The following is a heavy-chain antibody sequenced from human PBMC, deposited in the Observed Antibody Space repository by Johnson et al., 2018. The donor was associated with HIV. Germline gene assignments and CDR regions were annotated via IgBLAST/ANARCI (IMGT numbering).Heavy chain of an antibody. CDR2: ISYDGSNK. CDR1: GFTFSSYA. V-gene: IGHV3-30*14. D-gene: IGHD2-21*01. J-gene: IGHJ3*02. Sequence: VQLVESGGGVVQPGGSLRISCAASGFTFSSYAMHWVRQAPGKGLEWVAVISYDGSNKYYADSVKGRFTISRDNSKNTLYLQMNSLRAEDTAVYYCASPNWGGAFDIWGQGTMVTVSS. CDR3: ASPNWGGAFDI.